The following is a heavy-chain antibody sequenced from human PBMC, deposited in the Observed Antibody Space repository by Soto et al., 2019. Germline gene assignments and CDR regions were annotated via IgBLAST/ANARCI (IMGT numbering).Heavy chain of an antibody. V-gene: IGHV3-74*01. J-gene: IGHJ5*02. CDR3: ARGWALGYCSGGSCYKNSNWFDP. Sequence: VGSLRLSCAASGFTFSSYWMHWVRQAPGKGLVWVSRINSDGSSTSYADSVKGRFTISRDNAKNTLYLQMNSLRAEDTAVYYCARGWALGYCSGGSCYKNSNWFDPWGQGTLVTVSS. D-gene: IGHD2-15*01. CDR1: GFTFSSYW. CDR2: INSDGSST.